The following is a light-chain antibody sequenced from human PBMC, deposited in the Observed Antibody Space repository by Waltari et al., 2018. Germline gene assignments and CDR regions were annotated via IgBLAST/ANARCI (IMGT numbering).Light chain of an antibody. V-gene: IGKV1-NL1*01. Sequence: DIQMTQSPSLQSASVGDRVTIPCRASQYISDSLAWYQQKPGKAPKLLLSAASRLKNGVPPRFSGSASGTVYTLTISSLQPDDFATYYCQQYYFTPYTFGQGTKLEIK. CDR2: AAS. CDR1: QYISDS. J-gene: IGKJ2*01. CDR3: QQYYFTPYT.